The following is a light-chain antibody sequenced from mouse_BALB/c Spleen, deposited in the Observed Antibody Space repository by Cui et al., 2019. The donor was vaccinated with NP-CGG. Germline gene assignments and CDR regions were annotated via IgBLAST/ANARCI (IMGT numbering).Light chain of an antibody. CDR2: GSN. CDR1: TGAVTTSNY. J-gene: IGLJ1*01. Sequence: QAVLTQEFAPTTLPGETVTLTCRSSTGAVTTSNYANWVQEKPDHLFTGLIGGSNNRAPGVPARFSGSLIGDKAALTITGAQTEDEAIYFCALWYSNHWVFGGGTKLTVL. CDR3: ALWYSNHWV. V-gene: IGLV1*01.